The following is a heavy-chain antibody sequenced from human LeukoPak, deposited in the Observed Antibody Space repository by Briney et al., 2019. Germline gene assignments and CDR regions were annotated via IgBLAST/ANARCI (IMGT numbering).Heavy chain of an antibody. J-gene: IGHJ4*02. CDR3: ARVGGRDRFDY. CDR2: IYHSGST. CDR1: GGSISSSNW. Sequence: SETLFLTCAVSGGSISSSNWWSWVRQPPGKGLEWIGEIYHSGSTNYNPSLKSRVTISVDKSKNQFSLKLSTVTAADTAVYYCARVGGRDRFDYWGQGTLVTVSS. D-gene: IGHD1-14*01. V-gene: IGHV4-4*02.